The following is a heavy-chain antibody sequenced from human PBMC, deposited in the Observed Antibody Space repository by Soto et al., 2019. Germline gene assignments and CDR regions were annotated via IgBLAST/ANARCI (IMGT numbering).Heavy chain of an antibody. CDR2: ISGSGGST. J-gene: IGHJ6*02. CDR3: AREYTAWPLAYGLDV. D-gene: IGHD2-2*02. CDR1: GFTFSSYA. Sequence: GGSLRLSCAASGFTFSSYAMSWVRQAPGKGLEWVSAISGSGGSTYYADSVKGRFTISRDNAKNSVPLQMNSLRAEDTAVYYCAREYTAWPLAYGLDVWGQGTTVTVSS. V-gene: IGHV3-23*01.